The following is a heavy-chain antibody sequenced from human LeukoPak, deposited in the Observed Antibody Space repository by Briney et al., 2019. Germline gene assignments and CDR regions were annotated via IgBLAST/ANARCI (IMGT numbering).Heavy chain of an antibody. Sequence: GASVKVSCKASGYTFTGYHIHWVRQAPGQGLEWMGWINPNSGGTSYAQKFQGRVTMTRDTSINTAYMDLSSLRSDDTAVYYCARDVNFYASGNHHDYWGQGTLVTVSS. D-gene: IGHD3-10*01. CDR3: ARDVNFYASGNHHDY. CDR2: INPNSGGT. J-gene: IGHJ4*02. V-gene: IGHV1-2*02. CDR1: GYTFTGYH.